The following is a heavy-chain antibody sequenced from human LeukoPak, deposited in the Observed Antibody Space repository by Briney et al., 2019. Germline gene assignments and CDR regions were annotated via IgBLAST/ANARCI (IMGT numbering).Heavy chain of an antibody. Sequence: VAQAPKKKGEGVAYIDGPSSAIYSADSVKGRFTISRDNAKYSVYLQMNSLRAEDTAVYYCTTCGRNGDKGYFWGQGALVTASS. CDR2: IDGPSSAI. J-gene: IGHJ4*02. V-gene: IGHV3-48*04. CDR3: TTCGRNGDKGYF. D-gene: IGHD5-24*01.